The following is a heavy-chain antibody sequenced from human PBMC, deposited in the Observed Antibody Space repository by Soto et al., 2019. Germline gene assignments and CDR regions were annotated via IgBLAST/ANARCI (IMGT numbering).Heavy chain of an antibody. CDR2: VTPYKADT. V-gene: IGHV1-18*04. CDR1: GYTLTNYG. CDR3: ATDGPSNSGNLYAFDI. D-gene: IGHD5-12*01. J-gene: IGHJ3*02. Sequence: QAQLVQSGAEVKKSGASVRVSCKASGYTLTNYGVTWVRQAPGQGLEWLGRVTPYKADTNSAQNLQGRVNMATNISMNTAYLELRSLRSDDTAVYFCATDGPSNSGNLYAFDIWGQGTMVTVSA.